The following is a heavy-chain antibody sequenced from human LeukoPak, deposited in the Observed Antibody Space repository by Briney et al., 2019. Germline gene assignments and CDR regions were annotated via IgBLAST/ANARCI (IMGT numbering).Heavy chain of an antibody. CDR2: ISWNSGSI. CDR3: AKDRLYYYDSSGQFDY. CDR1: GFTVSSNY. V-gene: IGHV3-9*01. Sequence: GGSLRLSCAASGFTVSSNYMSWVRQAPGKGLEWVSGISWNSGSIGYADSVKGRFTISRDNAKNSLYLQMNSLRAEDTALYYCAKDRLYYYDSSGQFDYWGQGTLVTVSS. D-gene: IGHD3-22*01. J-gene: IGHJ4*02.